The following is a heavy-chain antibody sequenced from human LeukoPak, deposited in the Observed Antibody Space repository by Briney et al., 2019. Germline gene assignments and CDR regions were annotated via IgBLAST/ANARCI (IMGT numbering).Heavy chain of an antibody. D-gene: IGHD5-12*01. J-gene: IGHJ4*02. CDR1: GFTFSSYS. CDR3: ARAEEGVWLRGYFDY. V-gene: IGHV3-21*01. CDR2: ISSSSSYI. Sequence: GGSLRLSCAASGFTFSSYSMNWVRQAPGKGLEWVSSISSSSSYIYYADSVKGRFTISRDNAKNSLYLQMNSLRAEDTAVYYCARAEEGVWLRGYFDYWGQGTLVTVSS.